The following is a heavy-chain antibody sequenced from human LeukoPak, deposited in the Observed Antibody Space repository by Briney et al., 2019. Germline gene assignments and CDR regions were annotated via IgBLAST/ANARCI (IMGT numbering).Heavy chain of an antibody. Sequence: ASVKVSCKASGYTFTGYYMHWVRQAPGQGLEWMGWINPNSGGTNYAQKFQGRVTMTRDTSISTAYMELSRLRSDDTAVYYCARGFGSVWFGESYYNWFDPWGQGTLVTVSS. D-gene: IGHD3-10*01. V-gene: IGHV1-2*02. CDR2: INPNSGGT. CDR3: ARGFGSVWFGESYYNWFDP. CDR1: GYTFTGYY. J-gene: IGHJ5*02.